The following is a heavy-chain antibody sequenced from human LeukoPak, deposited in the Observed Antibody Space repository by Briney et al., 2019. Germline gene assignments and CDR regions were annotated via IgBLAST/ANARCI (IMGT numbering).Heavy chain of an antibody. CDR1: GFTFSSYS. CDR2: ISSSSNYI. CDR3: ARDLTDDFWGGYHFDY. Sequence: GGSLRLSCAASGFTFSSYSMNWVRQAPGKGLEWVSSISSSSNYIHYADSVKGRFTISRDNAKSSLFLQMNSLRAEDTAVYFCARDLTDDFWGGYHFDYWGQGILVTVSS. D-gene: IGHD3-3*01. V-gene: IGHV3-21*01. J-gene: IGHJ4*02.